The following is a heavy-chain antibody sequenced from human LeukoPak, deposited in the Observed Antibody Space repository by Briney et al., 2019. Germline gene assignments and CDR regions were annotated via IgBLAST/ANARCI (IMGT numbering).Heavy chain of an antibody. CDR3: ARQVWELRTNWFDP. J-gene: IGHJ5*02. CDR1: GGSFSGYY. CDR2: INHSGST. V-gene: IGHV4-34*01. D-gene: IGHD1-26*01. Sequence: SETLSLTCVVYGGSFSGYYWSWIRQPPGKGLEWIGEINHSGSTNYNPSLKSRVTISVDTSENQFSLKLSSVTAADTAVYYCARQVWELRTNWFDPWGQGTLVTVSS.